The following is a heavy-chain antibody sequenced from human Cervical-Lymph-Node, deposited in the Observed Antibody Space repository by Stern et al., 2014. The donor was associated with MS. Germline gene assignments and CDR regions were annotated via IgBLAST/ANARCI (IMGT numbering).Heavy chain of an antibody. Sequence: QLQLEESGPGLVKPSQTLSLTCTVSGCTISSYDYFWMRVRHGQGLGLVWIVYIDKSPFTSYNSSHGRLTFISLKTYINQYLLKMPSVTAADTAVYYCDRELGDYYLDHWGQGTLVAVSS. CDR3: DRELGDYYLDH. J-gene: IGHJ4*02. CDR1: GCTISSYDYF. D-gene: IGHD2-21*02. CDR2: IDKSPFT. V-gene: IGHV4-30-4*01.